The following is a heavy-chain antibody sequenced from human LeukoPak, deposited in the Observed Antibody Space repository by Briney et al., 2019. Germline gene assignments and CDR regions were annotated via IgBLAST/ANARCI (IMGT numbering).Heavy chain of an antibody. J-gene: IGHJ4*02. D-gene: IGHD3-10*01. CDR2: ISSASITI. CDR1: GFTFDKYS. CDR3: ARDYYRSGSYAVDF. Sequence: GGSLRLSCAASGFTFDKYSMNWVRQAPGKGLEWVSHISSASITIYYADSVKGRFTISRDNAKSSLYLHMTSLRAEDTALYYCARDYYRSGSYAVDFWGQGTLVTVSS. V-gene: IGHV3-48*01.